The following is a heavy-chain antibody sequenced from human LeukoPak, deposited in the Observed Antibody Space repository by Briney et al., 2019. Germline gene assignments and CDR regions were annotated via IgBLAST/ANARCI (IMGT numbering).Heavy chain of an antibody. CDR2: INAGNGNT. CDR3: ARDWTTVILRGYYYGMDV. V-gene: IGHV1-3*01. CDR1: GYTFTSYA. D-gene: IGHD4-17*01. Sequence: ASVKVSCKASGYTFTSYAMHWVRQAPGQRLEWMGWINAGNGNTKYSQKFQGRVTITRDTSASTAYMELSSLRSEDTAVYYCARDWTTVILRGYYYGMDVWGQGTTVTVSS. J-gene: IGHJ6*02.